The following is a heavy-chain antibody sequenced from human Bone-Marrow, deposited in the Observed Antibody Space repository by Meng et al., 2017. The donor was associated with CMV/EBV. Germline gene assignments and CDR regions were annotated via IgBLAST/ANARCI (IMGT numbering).Heavy chain of an antibody. J-gene: IGHJ4*02. D-gene: IGHD6-19*01. CDR1: GFTFDDYA. Sequence: GESLKISCAASGFTFDDYAMHWVRQAPGKGLEWVSLISWDGGSTYYADSVKGRFTTSRDNSKNSLYLQMNSLRAEDTALYYCAKDLSSSGWSYCDYWGQGTLVTVSS. CDR2: ISWDGGST. CDR3: AKDLSSSGWSYCDY. V-gene: IGHV3-43D*03.